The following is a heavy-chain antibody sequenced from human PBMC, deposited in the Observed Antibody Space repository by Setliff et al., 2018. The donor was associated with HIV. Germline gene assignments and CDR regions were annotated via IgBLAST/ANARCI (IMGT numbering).Heavy chain of an antibody. V-gene: IGHV1-2*02. Sequence: ASVKVSCKASGYTFSDHYMHWVRQAPGQGLEWMGWINPNGGGTNHARSFGGRVTMTMDTSIDTAYLEVTGLKYDDTAVYFCARNTPGIVPRRVGFDPWGQGTLVTVSS. CDR3: ARNTPGIVPRRVGFDP. CDR2: INPNGGGT. CDR1: GYTFSDHY. D-gene: IGHD1-26*01. J-gene: IGHJ5*02.